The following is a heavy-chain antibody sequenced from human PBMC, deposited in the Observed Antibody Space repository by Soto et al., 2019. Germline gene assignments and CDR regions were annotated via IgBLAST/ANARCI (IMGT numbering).Heavy chain of an antibody. CDR2: IYHSGST. J-gene: IGHJ5*02. V-gene: IGHV4-30-2*01. D-gene: IGHD2-2*01. CDR1: GGSISSGGYS. CDR3: ARDQCSSTSCDGGWFDP. Sequence: LSLTCAVSGGSISSGGYSWSWIRQPPWKGLEWIGYIYHSGSTYYNPSLKSRVTISVDRSKNQFSLKLSSVTAADTAVYYCARDQCSSTSCDGGWFDPWGQGTLVTVSS.